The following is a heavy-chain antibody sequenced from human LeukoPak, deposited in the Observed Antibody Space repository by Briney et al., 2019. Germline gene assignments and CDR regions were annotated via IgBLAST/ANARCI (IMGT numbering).Heavy chain of an antibody. J-gene: IGHJ2*01. D-gene: IGHD3-10*01. CDR3: ARRGQGSWYFDL. CDR2: IYHSGST. CDR1: GYSISSGYY. V-gene: IGHV4-38-2*02. Sequence: SQTLSLTCTVSGYSISSGYYWGWIRQPPGKGLEWIGSIYHSGSTYYNPSLKSRVTISVDTSKNQFPLKLSSVTAADTAVYYCARRGQGSWYFDLWGRGTLVTVSS.